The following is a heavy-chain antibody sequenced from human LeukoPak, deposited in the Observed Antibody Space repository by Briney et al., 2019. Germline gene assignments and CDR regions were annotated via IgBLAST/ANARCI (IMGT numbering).Heavy chain of an antibody. J-gene: IGHJ4*02. Sequence: GASVKVSCKASGYTFTGYYMHWVRQAPGQGLEWMGWINPNSGGTNYAQKFQGRVTMTRDTSISTAYMELSRLRSDDTAVYYCARVDTYYYDSSGYYPWYFDYWGQGTLVTVSS. CDR3: ARVDTYYYDSSGYYPWYFDY. CDR1: GYTFTGYY. CDR2: INPNSGGT. D-gene: IGHD3-22*01. V-gene: IGHV1-2*02.